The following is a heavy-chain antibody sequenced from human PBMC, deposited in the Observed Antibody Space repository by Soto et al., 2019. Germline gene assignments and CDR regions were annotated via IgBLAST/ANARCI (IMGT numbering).Heavy chain of an antibody. V-gene: IGHV1-69*13. J-gene: IGHJ6*02. CDR2: IIPIFGTA. Sequence: SVKVSCKAPGGTFSSYAISWVRQAPGQGLEWMGGIIPIFGTANYAQKFQGRVTITADESTSTAYMELSSLRSEDTAVYYCARDEGLDTAMVTRVNYYYYGMDVWGQGTTVTVSS. D-gene: IGHD5-18*01. CDR1: GGTFSSYA. CDR3: ARDEGLDTAMVTRVNYYYYGMDV.